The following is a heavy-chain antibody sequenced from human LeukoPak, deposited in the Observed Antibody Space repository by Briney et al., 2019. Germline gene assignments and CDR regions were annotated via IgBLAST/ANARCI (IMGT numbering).Heavy chain of an antibody. D-gene: IGHD3-22*01. Sequence: GGSLRLSCAASGFTFDDYAMHWVRQAPGKGLEWVSGISWNNGSIGYADSVKGRFTISRDNAKNSLYLQMNSLRAEDMALYYCARAGKYYYDSSGYYYFDYWGQGTLVTVSS. J-gene: IGHJ4*02. CDR2: ISWNNGSI. CDR1: GFTFDDYA. V-gene: IGHV3-9*03. CDR3: ARAGKYYYDSSGYYYFDY.